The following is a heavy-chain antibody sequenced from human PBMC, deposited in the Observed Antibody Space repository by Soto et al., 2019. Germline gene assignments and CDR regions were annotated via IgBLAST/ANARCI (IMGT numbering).Heavy chain of an antibody. CDR2: IYPGDSDT. D-gene: IGHD6-19*01. Sequence: GESLKISCKGSGYSFTSYWIGWVRQMPGKGLEWMGIIYPGDSDTRYSPSFQGQVTISADKSISTAYLQWSSLKASDTAMYYCATIAVAGVEADAFDISGHGTMVTVSS. V-gene: IGHV5-51*01. CDR1: GYSFTSYW. CDR3: ATIAVAGVEADAFDI. J-gene: IGHJ3*02.